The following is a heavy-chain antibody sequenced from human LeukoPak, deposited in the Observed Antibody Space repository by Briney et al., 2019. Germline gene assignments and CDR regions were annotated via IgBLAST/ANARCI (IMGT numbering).Heavy chain of an antibody. V-gene: IGHV1-2*02. CDR2: INPNSGGT. J-gene: IGHJ4*02. CDR1: GYTFTGYY. CDR3: ARDLGYCSSTSCPYFDY. D-gene: IGHD2-2*01. Sequence: ASVKVSCKASGYTFTGYYMHWVRQAPGQGLEWMGWINPNSGGTNYAQKFQGRVTMTRGTSISTAYMELSRLRSDDTAVYYCARDLGYCSSTSCPYFDYWGQGTLVTVSS.